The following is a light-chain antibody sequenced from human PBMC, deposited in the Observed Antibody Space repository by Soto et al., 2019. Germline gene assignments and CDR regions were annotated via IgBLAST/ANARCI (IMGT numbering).Light chain of an antibody. J-gene: IGKJ2*01. V-gene: IGKV3-15*01. CDR1: QSIANS. CDR3: QQYVMPPFT. Sequence: EIVLTQSPGTLSLSPVERASLSCRASQSIANSLAWYQQKPGQAPRLLIFGASTRATGIPARFSGSGSGTEFTLSISRLEPEDFAVYYCQQYVMPPFTFGRGTKVDIK. CDR2: GAS.